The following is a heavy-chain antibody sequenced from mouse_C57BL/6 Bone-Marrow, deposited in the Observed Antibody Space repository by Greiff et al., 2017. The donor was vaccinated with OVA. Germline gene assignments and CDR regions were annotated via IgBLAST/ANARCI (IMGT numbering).Heavy chain of an antibody. CDR2: IDPSDSYT. CDR3: ARSGAQATPPWFAY. V-gene: IGHV1-69*01. J-gene: IGHJ3*01. D-gene: IGHD3-2*02. Sequence: QVQLQQPGAELVMPGASVKLSCKASGYTFTSYWMHWVKQRPGQGLEWIGEIDPSDSYTNYNQKFKGKSTLTVDKSSSTAYMQLSSLTSEDSAVYCCARSGAQATPPWFAYWGQGTLVTVSA. CDR1: GYTFTSYW.